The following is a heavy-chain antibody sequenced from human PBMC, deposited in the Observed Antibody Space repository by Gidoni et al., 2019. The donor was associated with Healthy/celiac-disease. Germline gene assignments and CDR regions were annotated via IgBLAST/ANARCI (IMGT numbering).Heavy chain of an antibody. CDR1: GGSFSGYY. CDR2: INHSGST. CDR3: ARRAVAGTVDY. D-gene: IGHD6-19*01. J-gene: IGHJ4*02. V-gene: IGHV4-34*01. Sequence: VQLQQWGAGLLKPSETLSLTCAVYGGSFSGYYWSWIRQPPGKGLEWIGEINHSGSTNYNPSLKSRVTISVETSKNQFALKLSSVTAADTAVYYCARRAVAGTVDYWGQGTLVTVSS.